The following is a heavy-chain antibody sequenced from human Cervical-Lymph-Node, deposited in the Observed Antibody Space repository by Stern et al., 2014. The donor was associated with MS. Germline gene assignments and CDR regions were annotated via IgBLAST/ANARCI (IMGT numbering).Heavy chain of an antibody. CDR3: ARGGGFCSSTSCYDY. Sequence: VQLVQSGAEVKKPGSSVKVSCKVSGDTVTTYGISWVRQAPGQGLEWMGGSIPIFGTGNYALKFQGRVTITADESTSTAYMELSSLRSDDTAVYFCARGGGFCSSTSCYDYWGQGTQVTVSS. J-gene: IGHJ4*02. D-gene: IGHD2-2*01. V-gene: IGHV1-69*12. CDR2: SIPIFGTG. CDR1: GDTVTTYG.